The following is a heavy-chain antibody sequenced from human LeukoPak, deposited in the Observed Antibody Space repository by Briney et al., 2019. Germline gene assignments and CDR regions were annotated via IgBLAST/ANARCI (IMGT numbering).Heavy chain of an antibody. CDR3: ARDRYYYDSSGYFGAISGVLYNWFDP. CDR1: GGTFSSYA. D-gene: IGHD3-22*01. J-gene: IGHJ5*02. CDR2: IIPIFGTA. V-gene: IGHV1-69*05. Sequence: ASVKVSCKASGGTFSSYAISWVRQAPGQGLEWMGGIIPIFGTANYAQKLQGRVTMTTDTSTSTAYMELRSLRSDDTAVYYCARDRYYYDSSGYFGAISGVLYNWFDPWGQGTLVTVSS.